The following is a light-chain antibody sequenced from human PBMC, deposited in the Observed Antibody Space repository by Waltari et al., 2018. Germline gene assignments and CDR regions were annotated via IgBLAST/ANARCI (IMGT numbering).Light chain of an antibody. CDR3: SSYTSSNTWV. CDR2: DVS. V-gene: IGLV2-14*01. J-gene: IGLJ3*02. Sequence: QSALTQPASVSGSPGQSITISCTGTRSDVGGYNHVSWYQQHPGKAPKLMIYDVSERPSGVSNHFSGSKSGNTASLTISGLQAEDEADYYCSSYTSSNTWVFGGGTKLTVL. CDR1: RSDVGGYNH.